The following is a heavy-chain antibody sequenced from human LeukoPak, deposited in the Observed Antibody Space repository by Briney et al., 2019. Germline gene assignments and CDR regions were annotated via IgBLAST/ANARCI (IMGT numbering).Heavy chain of an antibody. CDR1: GGSISSCGYY. J-gene: IGHJ4*02. CDR3: ARSRGYSYGYSFDY. D-gene: IGHD5-18*01. Sequence: SQTLSLTCTVSGGSISSCGYYWSWIRQHPGKGLEWIGYIYYSGSTYYNPSLRSRVTISVDTSKNQFSLKLSSVTAADTAVYYCARSRGYSYGYSFDYWGQGTLVTVSS. CDR2: IYYSGST. V-gene: IGHV4-31*03.